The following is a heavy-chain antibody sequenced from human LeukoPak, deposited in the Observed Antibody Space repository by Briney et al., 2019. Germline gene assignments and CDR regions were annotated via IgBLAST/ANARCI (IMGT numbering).Heavy chain of an antibody. CDR3: ARESRLIVGATPHDAFDI. J-gene: IGHJ3*02. Sequence: PGGSLRLSCAASGFTFSSYWMSWVRQAPGKGLEWVANIKQDGSEKYYVDSVKGRFTISRDNAKNSLYLQMNSLRAEDTAVYYCARESRLIVGATPHDAFDIWGQGTMVTVSS. D-gene: IGHD1-26*01. CDR1: GFTFSSYW. CDR2: IKQDGSEK. V-gene: IGHV3-7*01.